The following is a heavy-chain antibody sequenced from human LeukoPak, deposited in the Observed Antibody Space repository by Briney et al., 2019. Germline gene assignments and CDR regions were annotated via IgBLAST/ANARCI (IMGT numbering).Heavy chain of an antibody. J-gene: IGHJ4*02. V-gene: IGHV3-30*18. Sequence: GRSLRLSCAASGFTFSSYGMHWVRQAPGKGLEWVAVISYDGSNKYYADSVKGRFTISRDNSKNTLYLQMNSLRAEDTAVYYCANLVVVTAQDYWGREPWSPSPQ. CDR1: GFTFSSYG. CDR3: ANLVVVTAQDY. D-gene: IGHD2-21*02. CDR2: ISYDGSNK.